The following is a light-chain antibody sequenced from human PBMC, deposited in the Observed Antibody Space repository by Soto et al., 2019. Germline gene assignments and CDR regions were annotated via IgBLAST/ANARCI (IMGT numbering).Light chain of an antibody. CDR1: QSVSSNL. CDR2: GAS. V-gene: IGKV3-20*01. Sequence: EIVLTQSPGTLSLSPGERATLSCRASQSVSSNLLTWHQQKPGQAPRLLIYGASSRATGIPARFSGSGSGTDFTLTISRLEPEDFAVYYCQQYGSSPPVTFGGGTKVEIK. CDR3: QQYGSSPPVT. J-gene: IGKJ4*01.